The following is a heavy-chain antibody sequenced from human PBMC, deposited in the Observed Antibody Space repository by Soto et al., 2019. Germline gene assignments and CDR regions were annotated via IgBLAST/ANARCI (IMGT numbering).Heavy chain of an antibody. D-gene: IGHD6-13*01. Sequence: ASVKVSCKASGYTFTGYYMHWVRQAPGQGLEWMGWINPNSGGTNYAQKFQGWVTMTRDTSISTAYMELSRLRSDDTAVYYCARDPGYSSSWSSFDYWGQGTPVTVSS. CDR1: GYTFTGYY. J-gene: IGHJ4*02. V-gene: IGHV1-2*04. CDR3: ARDPGYSSSWSSFDY. CDR2: INPNSGGT.